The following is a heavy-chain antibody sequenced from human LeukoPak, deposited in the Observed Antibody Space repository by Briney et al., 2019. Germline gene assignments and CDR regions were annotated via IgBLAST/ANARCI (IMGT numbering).Heavy chain of an antibody. V-gene: IGHV3-21*01. Sequence: GGSLRLSCAASGFTFSTSWMTWARQAPGKGLEWVSFISNSGSFIYYADSLKGRFTISRDNAKNSLYLQMNSLRAEDTAVYYCARDPSYSYSYVLFDNWGQGTLVAVSS. D-gene: IGHD5-18*01. J-gene: IGHJ4*02. CDR2: ISNSGSFI. CDR3: ARDPSYSYSYVLFDN. CDR1: GFTFSTSW.